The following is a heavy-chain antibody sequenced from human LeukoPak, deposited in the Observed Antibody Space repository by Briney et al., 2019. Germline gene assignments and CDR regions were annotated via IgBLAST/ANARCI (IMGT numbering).Heavy chain of an antibody. CDR1: GGSISSSSYY. CDR3: ARLTTYYDIYDAFDI. V-gene: IGHV4-39*01. J-gene: IGHJ3*02. D-gene: IGHD3-9*01. Sequence: PSETLSLTCTVSGGSISSSSYYWGWIRQPPGKGLEWIGSIYYSGSTYYNPSLKSRVTISVDTSKNQFSLKLSSVTAADTAVYYCARLTTYYDIYDAFDIWGQGTVVTVSS. CDR2: IYYSGST.